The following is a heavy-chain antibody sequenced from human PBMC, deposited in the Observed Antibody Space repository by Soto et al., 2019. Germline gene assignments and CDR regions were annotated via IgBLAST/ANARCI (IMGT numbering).Heavy chain of an antibody. Sequence: SAKVSCKASVYTFTSYYMHWVRQAPGQGLEWMGIINPSGGSTSYAQKFQGRVTMTRDTSTSTVYMELSSLRSEDTAVYYFARGTLYYDILTGYLYGMDVWGQGTTVTGSS. V-gene: IGHV1-46*01. D-gene: IGHD3-9*01. CDR2: INPSGGST. CDR1: VYTFTSYY. CDR3: ARGTLYYDILTGYLYGMDV. J-gene: IGHJ6*02.